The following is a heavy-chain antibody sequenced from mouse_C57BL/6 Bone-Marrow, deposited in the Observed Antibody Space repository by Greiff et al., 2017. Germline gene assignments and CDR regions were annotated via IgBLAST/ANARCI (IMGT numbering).Heavy chain of an antibody. CDR2: IYPGSGNT. CDR3: ALTMVTSGFAY. V-gene: IGHV1-66*01. J-gene: IGHJ3*01. D-gene: IGHD2-2*01. CDR1: GYSFTSYY. Sequence: VQLQQSGPELVKPGASVKISCKASGYSFTSYYIHWVKQRPGQGLEWIGWIYPGSGNTNYNKKFKGKATLTADKSSSTAYMQFSSLTSEDSAVYDCALTMVTSGFAYWGQGTRVTVSA.